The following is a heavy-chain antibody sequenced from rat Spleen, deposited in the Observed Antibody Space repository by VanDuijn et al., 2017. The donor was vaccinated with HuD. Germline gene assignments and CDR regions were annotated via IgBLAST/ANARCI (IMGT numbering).Heavy chain of an antibody. V-gene: IGHV2-13*01. J-gene: IGHJ2*01. CDR2: IWGNGNT. D-gene: IGHD1-4*01. CDR1: GFSLSSYG. Sequence: QVQLKESGPGLVQPSQTLSLTCTVSGFSLSSYGVIWVRQPPGKGLEWMGVIWGNGNTNYNSALKSRLSISRDTSKSQVFLKMNNLQTEDTAMYCCARCMGPGDYFDYWGQGVMVTVSS. CDR3: ARCMGPGDYFDY.